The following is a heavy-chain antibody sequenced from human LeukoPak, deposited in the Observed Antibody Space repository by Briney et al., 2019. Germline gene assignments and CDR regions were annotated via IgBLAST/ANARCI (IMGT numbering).Heavy chain of an antibody. J-gene: IGHJ3*02. D-gene: IGHD3-22*01. CDR2: MNPNSGNT. Sequence: GASVNVSCKASGYTFTRYDINWVRQATGQGLEGMGWMNPNSGNTGYAQKFQGRVTMTRNTSISTAYMELSSLRSEDTAVYYCARGRGVLTMINAFDIWGQGTMVTVSS. V-gene: IGHV1-8*01. CDR3: ARGRGVLTMINAFDI. CDR1: GYTFTRYD.